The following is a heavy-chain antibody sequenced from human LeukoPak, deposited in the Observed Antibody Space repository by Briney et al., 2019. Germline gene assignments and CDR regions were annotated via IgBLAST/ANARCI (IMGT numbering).Heavy chain of an antibody. V-gene: IGHV4-4*07. J-gene: IGHJ3*02. CDR1: GGSISSYY. Sequence: SETLSLTCTVSGGSISSYYWSWIRQPAGKELEWIGRIYTSGTTNYNPSVETRVTMSVDTPKNQFSLNLTSVTAADTAMYYCARDRSGSSGYYAALDIWGQGTMVTVSS. CDR2: IYTSGTT. D-gene: IGHD3-22*01. CDR3: ARDRSGSSGYYAALDI.